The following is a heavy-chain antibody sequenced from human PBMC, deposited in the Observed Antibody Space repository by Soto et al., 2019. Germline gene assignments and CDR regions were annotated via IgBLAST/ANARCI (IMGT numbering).Heavy chain of an antibody. CDR1: GFTFSSYV. Sequence: PGGSLRLSCAASGFTFSSYVMSWVRQAPGKGLEWVSAVSGSGNNTFYADSVKGRFTISRDNSKNTLYLQMNSLRAEDTAVYYCAKGQGSGWPYFDYWGQGTLVTVSS. J-gene: IGHJ4*02. CDR2: VSGSGNNT. V-gene: IGHV3-23*01. D-gene: IGHD6-19*01. CDR3: AKGQGSGWPYFDY.